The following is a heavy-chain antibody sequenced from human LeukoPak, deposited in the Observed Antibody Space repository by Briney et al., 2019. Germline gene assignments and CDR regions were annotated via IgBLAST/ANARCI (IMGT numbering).Heavy chain of an antibody. CDR2: IYYSGST. CDR3: ARGIVFWFDP. CDR1: GGSISGHY. J-gene: IGHJ5*02. D-gene: IGHD2-15*01. V-gene: IGHV4-59*08. Sequence: PSETLSLTCTVSGGSISGHYWSWIRQPPGKGLEWIGYIYYSGSTNYNPSLKSRVTISVDTSKNQFSLKLSSVTAADTAVYYCARGIVFWFDPWGQGTLVTVSS.